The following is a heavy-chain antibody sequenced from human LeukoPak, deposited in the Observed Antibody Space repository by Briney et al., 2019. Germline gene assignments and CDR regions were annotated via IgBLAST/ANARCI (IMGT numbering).Heavy chain of an antibody. J-gene: IGHJ6*02. Sequence: GGSLRLSCAASGFTLSSYAMSWVRQAPGKGLEWVSAISGSGGSTYYADSVKGRFTISRDNSKNTLYLQMNSLRAEDTAVYYCASPPAANTIFGVVTSSYYYYGMDVWGQGTTVTVSS. CDR2: ISGSGGST. D-gene: IGHD3-3*01. CDR3: ASPPAANTIFGVVTSSYYYYGMDV. CDR1: GFTLSSYA. V-gene: IGHV3-23*01.